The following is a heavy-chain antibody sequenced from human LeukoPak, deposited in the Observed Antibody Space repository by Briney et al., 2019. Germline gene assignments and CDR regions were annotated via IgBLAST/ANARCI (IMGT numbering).Heavy chain of an antibody. D-gene: IGHD3-10*01. CDR1: GGSFSGYY. J-gene: IGHJ4*02. CDR3: ARGRSGSYRPYFDY. CDR2: INQSGTT. Sequence: SETLSLTCAVYGGSFSGYYWSWIRQPPGNGLEWIGEINQSGTTNYNPSLKSRVTISVDTSKNQLSLKLSSVTAADTAVYYCARGRSGSYRPYFDYWGQGTLVTVSS. V-gene: IGHV4-34*01.